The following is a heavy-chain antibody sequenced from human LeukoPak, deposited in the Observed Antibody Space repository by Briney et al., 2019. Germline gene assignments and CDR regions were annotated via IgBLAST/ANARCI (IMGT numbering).Heavy chain of an antibody. Sequence: PSETLSLTCAVYGGSFSGYYWSWIRQPPGKGLEWIGEINHSGSTNYNPSLKSRVTISVDTSKNQFSLKLSSVTAADTAVYYCARVGTMITFGGVIRKGSFDYWGQGTLVTVSS. CDR1: GGSFSGYY. V-gene: IGHV4-34*01. CDR2: INHSGST. CDR3: ARVGTMITFGGVIRKGSFDY. D-gene: IGHD3-16*02. J-gene: IGHJ4*02.